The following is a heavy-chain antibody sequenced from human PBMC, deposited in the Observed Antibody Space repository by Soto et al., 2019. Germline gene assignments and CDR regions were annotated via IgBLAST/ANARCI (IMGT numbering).Heavy chain of an antibody. CDR2: ISYDGSNK. CDR3: AKDSDVVVVAATSFDY. D-gene: IGHD2-15*01. CDR1: GFTFSSYA. J-gene: IGHJ4*02. Sequence: PGGSLRLSCAASGFTFSSYAMHWVRQAPGKGLEWVAIISYDGSNKYYADSVKGRFTISRDNSKNTLYLQMNSLRAEDTAVYYCAKDSDVVVVAATSFDYWGQGTLVTVSS. V-gene: IGHV3-30*18.